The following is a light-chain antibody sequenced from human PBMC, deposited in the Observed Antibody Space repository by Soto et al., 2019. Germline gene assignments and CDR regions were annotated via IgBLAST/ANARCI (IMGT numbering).Light chain of an antibody. CDR3: QQYNSLPYT. V-gene: IGKV1-33*01. Sequence: DIQMTQSPSSLSASLGDRVTITCRASQDISTYLNWYQQKPGKAPNLLIYTVPNLETGVPSRFSGSGSGTVFTLTISALQPVDIATYYCQQYNSLPYTFGQGTRLEIE. CDR1: QDISTY. J-gene: IGKJ2*01. CDR2: TVP.